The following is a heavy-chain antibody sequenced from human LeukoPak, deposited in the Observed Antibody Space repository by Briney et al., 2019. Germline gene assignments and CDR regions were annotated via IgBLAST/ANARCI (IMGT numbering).Heavy chain of an antibody. CDR1: GYSISSGYY. CDR2: IYHSGST. Sequence: PSGTLSLTCTVSGYSISSGYYWGWIRQPPGKGLEWIGSIYHSGSTYYNPSLKSRVTISVDTSKNQFSLKLSSVTAADTAVYYCAREGSSSWNRKSQAYFDYWGQGTLVTVSS. CDR3: AREGSSSWNRKSQAYFDY. V-gene: IGHV4-38-2*02. D-gene: IGHD6-13*01. J-gene: IGHJ4*02.